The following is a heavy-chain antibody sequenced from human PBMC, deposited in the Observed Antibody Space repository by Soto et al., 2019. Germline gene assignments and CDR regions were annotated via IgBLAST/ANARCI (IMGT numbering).Heavy chain of an antibody. CDR3: GRGPSPRAPAGGTPYYYAMDV. CDR1: GYDFTAYD. D-gene: IGHD2-2*01. Sequence: ASVKVSCKASGYDFTAYDINWVRQASGQGLEWMGWMNPINGATGNARRFQGRVSMTRNTATATAYLELTSLRSDDSAVYFCGRGPSPRAPAGGTPYYYAMDVWGQGTTVTV. V-gene: IGHV1-8*02. CDR2: MNPINGAT. J-gene: IGHJ6*02.